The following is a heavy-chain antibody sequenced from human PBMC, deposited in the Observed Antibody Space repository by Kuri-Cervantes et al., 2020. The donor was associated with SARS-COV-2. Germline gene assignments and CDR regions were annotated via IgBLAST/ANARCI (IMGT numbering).Heavy chain of an antibody. J-gene: IGHJ4*02. V-gene: IGHV4-59*01. CDR1: GGSLNRFY. CDR2: IYYSGSA. CDR3: ARELIIPEYYFDY. Sequence: SETLSLTCTVSGGSLNRFYWSWIRQPPGKGLEWIGHIYYSGSANYNPSLKSRVTISVDTSKNQFSLKLSSVTAADTAVYYCARELIIPEYYFDYWGQGTLVTVSS.